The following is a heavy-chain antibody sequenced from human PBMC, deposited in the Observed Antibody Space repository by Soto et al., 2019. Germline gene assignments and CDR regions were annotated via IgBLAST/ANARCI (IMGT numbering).Heavy chain of an antibody. D-gene: IGHD3-22*01. CDR1: GGSVSSGNYY. Sequence: PSETLSLTCTVSGGSVSSGNYYWSWIRQPPGKGLEWIGYFYYTGSTNYNPSLKSRVTISVDASKNQFSLRLSSLTAADTAVYYCARGINYYDSSGDSWFDPWGQGTLVTVSS. CDR2: FYYTGST. V-gene: IGHV4-61*01. CDR3: ARGINYYDSSGDSWFDP. J-gene: IGHJ5*02.